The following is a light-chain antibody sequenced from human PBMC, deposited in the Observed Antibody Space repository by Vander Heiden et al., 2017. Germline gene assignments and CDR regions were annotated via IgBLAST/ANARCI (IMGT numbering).Light chain of an antibody. CDR2: KAS. CDR3: HQYNSYSPST. J-gene: IGKJ1*01. V-gene: IGKV1-5*03. Sequence: DIQMTHSPSTLAASVGDRVTITCRASQNINNWLAWYQQRPGKAPKLLIYKASTLESGVASRFSGSGSGTEFTLTISSLQPDDFATYYCHQYNSYSPSTFGQGTQVEIK. CDR1: QNINNW.